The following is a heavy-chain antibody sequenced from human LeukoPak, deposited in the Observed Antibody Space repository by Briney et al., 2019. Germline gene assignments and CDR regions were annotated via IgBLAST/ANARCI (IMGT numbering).Heavy chain of an antibody. V-gene: IGHV4-59*01. J-gene: IGHJ4*02. D-gene: IGHD2-21*02. Sequence: SGTLSLTCTVSGGSISSYYWSWIRQPPGKGLEWIGYIYYSGSTNYNPSLKSRVTISVDTSKNQFSLKLSSVTAADTAVYYCARGGVTTFDYWGQGTLVTVSS. CDR3: ARGGVTTFDY. CDR2: IYYSGST. CDR1: GGSISSYY.